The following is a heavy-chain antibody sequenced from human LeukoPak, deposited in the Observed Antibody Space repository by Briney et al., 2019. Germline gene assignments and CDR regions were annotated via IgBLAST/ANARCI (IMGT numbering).Heavy chain of an antibody. D-gene: IGHD2-21*01. Sequence: GGSLRLSCVTSGFNFSDSRMTWVRQAPGKGLQWVANVNRDGTEKHSLDSVEGRFTISRDNAKKSLYLQMSSLRPQDTAVYFCVRGDWYFESWGQGTLVPVSS. CDR2: VNRDGTEK. V-gene: IGHV3-7*04. J-gene: IGHJ4*02. CDR1: GFNFSDSR. CDR3: VRGDWYFES.